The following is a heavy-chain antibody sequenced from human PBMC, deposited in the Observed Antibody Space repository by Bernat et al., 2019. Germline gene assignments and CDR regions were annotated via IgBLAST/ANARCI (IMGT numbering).Heavy chain of an antibody. V-gene: IGHV4-59*01. CDR2: IYYSGST. J-gene: IGHJ5*02. Sequence: QVQLQESGPGLVKPSETLSLTCTVSGGSISSYYWSWIRQPPGKGLEWIGYIYYSGSTNYNPSLKSRVTISVDTSKNQFSLKLSSVTAADTAVYYCARVSWTSDYDFWSGYYLGWFDPWGQGTLVTVSS. D-gene: IGHD3-3*01. CDR1: GGSISSYY. CDR3: ARVSWTSDYDFWSGYYLGWFDP.